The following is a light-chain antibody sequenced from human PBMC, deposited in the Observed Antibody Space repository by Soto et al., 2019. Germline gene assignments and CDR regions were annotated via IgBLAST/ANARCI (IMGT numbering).Light chain of an antibody. CDR3: QQYNKWPYT. V-gene: IGKV3-15*01. CDR1: QSAYSN. CDR2: GAS. J-gene: IGKJ2*01. Sequence: EIVMTQSPATLSVSPGERATLSCRASQSAYSNLAWYQQKPDQAPRLLIYGASTRATGVPARFSGSGSGTDFTLTINSLQSEDFAVYFCQQYNKWPYTFGQGTKLEIK.